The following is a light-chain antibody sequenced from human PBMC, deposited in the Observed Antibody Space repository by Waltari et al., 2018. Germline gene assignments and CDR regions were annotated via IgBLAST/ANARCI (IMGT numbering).Light chain of an antibody. Sequence: QSALTQPAPVSVSRGQSITISCTGTSSDVGGYNYFSWYQQHPGKAPKLMIYEVSNLPSGVSNRFSGSKSGNTASLTISGLQAEDEADYYCSSYTSSSTPLFGGGTKLTVL. CDR1: SSDVGGYNY. J-gene: IGLJ2*01. CDR3: SSYTSSSTPL. CDR2: EVS. V-gene: IGLV2-14*01.